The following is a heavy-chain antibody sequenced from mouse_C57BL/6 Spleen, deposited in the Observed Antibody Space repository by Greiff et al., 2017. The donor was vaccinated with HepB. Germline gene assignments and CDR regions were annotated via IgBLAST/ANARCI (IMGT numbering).Heavy chain of an antibody. D-gene: IGHD3-2*01. V-gene: IGHV14-2*01. CDR3: ARENYQDRRLAY. Sequence: EVMLVESGAELVKPGASVKLSCTASGFNIKDYYMHWVKQRTEQGLEWIGRIDPEDGETKYATKFQGKATMTADTSSNTAYLQLSSLTSEDTAVYYYARENYQDRRLAYWGQGTLVTVSA. J-gene: IGHJ3*01. CDR1: GFNIKDYY. CDR2: IDPEDGET.